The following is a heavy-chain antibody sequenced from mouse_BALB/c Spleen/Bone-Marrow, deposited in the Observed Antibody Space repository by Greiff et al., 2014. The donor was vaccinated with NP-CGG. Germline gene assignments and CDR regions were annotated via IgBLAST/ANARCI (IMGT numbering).Heavy chain of an antibody. V-gene: IGHV5-12-1*01. CDR3: ARHWRGYYDYAMDY. D-gene: IGHD2-3*01. Sequence: DVKLEESGGGLVKPGGSLKLSCAASGFAFSSYDMSWVRQTPEKRLEWVAYISSGGGRTYYQDTVKGRSTISRDNSENTLYLQMISLKSEDSARYYCARHWRGYYDYAMDYWGQGTSVTVSS. CDR1: GFAFSSYD. CDR2: ISSGGGRT. J-gene: IGHJ4*01.